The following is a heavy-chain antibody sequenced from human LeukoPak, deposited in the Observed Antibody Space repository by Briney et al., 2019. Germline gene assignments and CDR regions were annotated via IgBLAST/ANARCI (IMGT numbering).Heavy chain of an antibody. CDR3: ATTYYYDSSGYWNFDY. D-gene: IGHD3-22*01. CDR2: MNPNSGNT. CDR1: GYTFTSYD. J-gene: IGHJ4*02. V-gene: IGHV1-8*01. Sequence: GASVKVSCKASGYTFTSYDINWVRQATGQGLEWMGWMNPNSGNTGYAQKFQGRVTMTRNTSISTAYMELSSLRSEGTAVYYCATTYYYDSSGYWNFDYWGQGTLVTVSS.